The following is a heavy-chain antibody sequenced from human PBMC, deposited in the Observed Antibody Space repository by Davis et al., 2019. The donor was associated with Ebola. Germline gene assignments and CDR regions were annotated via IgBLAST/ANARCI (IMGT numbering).Heavy chain of an antibody. Sequence: MPSETLSLTCTVSGGSISSYYWSWIRQPPGKGLEWIGYIYYSGSTNYNPSLKSRVTISVDTSKNQFSLKLSSVTAADTAVYYCASLRTIFGVVITPYFDYWGQGTLVTVSS. CDR2: IYYSGST. J-gene: IGHJ4*02. V-gene: IGHV4-59*08. CDR3: ASLRTIFGVVITPYFDY. D-gene: IGHD3-3*01. CDR1: GGSISSYY.